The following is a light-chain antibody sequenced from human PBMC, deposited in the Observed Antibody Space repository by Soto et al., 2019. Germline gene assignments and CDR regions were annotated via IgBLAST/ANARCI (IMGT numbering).Light chain of an antibody. CDR2: EVS. Sequence: QSALTQPASVSGSPGQSITISCTGTSSDVGGYNYVSWYQHHPGKAPKLMIYEVSNRPSGVSNRFSGSKSGNTASLTISGLQAEDEDDYYCSSYTSSTTLVVFGGGTKVTVL. CDR3: SSYTSSTTLVV. CDR1: SSDVGGYNY. V-gene: IGLV2-14*01. J-gene: IGLJ2*01.